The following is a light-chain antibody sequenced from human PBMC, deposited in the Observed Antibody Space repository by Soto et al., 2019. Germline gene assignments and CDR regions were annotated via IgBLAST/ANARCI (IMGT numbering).Light chain of an antibody. CDR3: SSYTSSSTEV. J-gene: IGLJ2*01. CDR1: SSDVGGYNF. V-gene: IGLV2-14*01. Sequence: QSALTQPASVSGSPGQSITISCTGTSSDVGGYNFVSWYQQHPGKAPKLMLYEVSNRPSGISDRFSGSKSGNTASLTISGLQAEDEADYHCSSYTSSSTEVFGGGTQLTVL. CDR2: EVS.